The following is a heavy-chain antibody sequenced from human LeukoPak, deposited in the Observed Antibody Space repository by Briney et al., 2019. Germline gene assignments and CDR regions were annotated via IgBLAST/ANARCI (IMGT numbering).Heavy chain of an antibody. CDR1: GGSFSGYY. J-gene: IGHJ4*02. V-gene: IGHV4-34*01. CDR2: INQSGST. CDR3: ARASHWNQLHYFDY. D-gene: IGHD1-1*01. Sequence: SETLSLTCAVYGGSFSGYYWSWIRQPPGKGLEWIGEINQSGSTNYNPSLKSRVTISMDTSKNQFSLKLSSVTAADTAVYYCARASHWNQLHYFDYWGQGTLVTVSS.